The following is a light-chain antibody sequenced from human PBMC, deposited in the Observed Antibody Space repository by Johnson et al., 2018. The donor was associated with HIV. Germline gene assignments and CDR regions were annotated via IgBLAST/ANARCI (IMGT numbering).Light chain of an antibody. CDR3: GTWDSSLSAHYV. Sequence: QLVLTQPPSVSAAPGQKVTISCSGTNSNIGNNFVSWYQQFPGTAPRLLIYENNKRPSGIADRFSGSKSGTSATLGITGLQPGDEADYYCGTWDSSLSAHYVFGTGTKVTVL. V-gene: IGLV1-51*02. CDR2: ENN. CDR1: NSNIGNNF. J-gene: IGLJ1*01.